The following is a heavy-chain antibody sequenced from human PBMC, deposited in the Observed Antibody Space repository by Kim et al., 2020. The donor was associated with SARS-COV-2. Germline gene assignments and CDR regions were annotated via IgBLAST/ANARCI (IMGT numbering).Heavy chain of an antibody. V-gene: IGHV4-59*08. CDR2: IYYSGST. J-gene: IGHJ4*02. CDR1: GGSISSNY. D-gene: IGHD2-21*02. Sequence: SETLSLTCSVSGGSISSNYWTWIRQPPGRGLEWIGHIYYSGSTYYTPSLKSRVTISADRSKNQFSLKLTSVTAADTAVYYCARQRRTPGGDYYFDYWGQGTLVTVSS. CDR3: ARQRRTPGGDYYFDY.